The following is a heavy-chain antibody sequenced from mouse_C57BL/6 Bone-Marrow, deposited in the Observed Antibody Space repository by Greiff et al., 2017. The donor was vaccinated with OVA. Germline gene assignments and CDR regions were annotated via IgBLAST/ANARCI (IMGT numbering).Heavy chain of an antibody. Sequence: VQLQQSGPELVKPGASVKLSCKASGYTFTSYDINWVKQRPGQGLEWIGWIYPGDGSTKYNEKFKGKATLTVDTSSSTAYMERHSLTSEDSAVYFCARPSLYYPYWGQGTLVTVSA. CDR3: ARPSLYYPY. D-gene: IGHD2-1*01. CDR2: IYPGDGST. J-gene: IGHJ3*01. CDR1: GYTFTSYD. V-gene: IGHV1-85*01.